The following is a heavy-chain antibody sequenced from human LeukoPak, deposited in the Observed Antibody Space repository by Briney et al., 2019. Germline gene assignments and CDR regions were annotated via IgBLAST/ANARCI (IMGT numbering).Heavy chain of an antibody. J-gene: IGHJ4*02. CDR2: IYHSGSN. CDR1: GFTVSSNY. Sequence: LRLSCAASGFTVSSNYMSWIRQPPGKGLEWIGYIYHSGSNYYNPSLKNRISMSVDTSQNQFSLRLSSVVATDTAVYCARAGIDSYGTFLDSWGQGTLVTVSS. V-gene: IGHV4-30-4*08. CDR3: ARAGIDSYGTFLDS. D-gene: IGHD5-18*01.